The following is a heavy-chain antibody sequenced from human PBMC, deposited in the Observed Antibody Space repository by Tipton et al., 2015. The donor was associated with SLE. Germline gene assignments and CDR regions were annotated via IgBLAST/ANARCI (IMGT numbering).Heavy chain of an antibody. CDR2: IYYSGST. CDR3: ARDRWSGDAFDI. CDR1: GGSISSYY. J-gene: IGHJ3*02. V-gene: IGHV4-59*01. Sequence: TLSLTCTVSGGSISSYYWSWIRQPPGKGLEWIGYIYYSGSTNYNPSLKSRVTISVDTSKNQFSLKLSSVTAADTAVYYCARDRWSGDAFDIWGQGTMVTVSS. D-gene: IGHD3-3*01.